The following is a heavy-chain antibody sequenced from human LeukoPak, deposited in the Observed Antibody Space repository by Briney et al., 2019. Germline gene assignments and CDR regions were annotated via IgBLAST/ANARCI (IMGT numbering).Heavy chain of an antibody. J-gene: IGHJ4*02. V-gene: IGHV5-51*01. Sequence: GESLKISCKASGYSFTDYWIVWVRQMPEKGLEWMGAIYPGDSDTRYSPSLDGQVTISADKSVSTTYLQWSSLQASDTAMYYCARPSSLYGGTSEDYWGQGTLVTVSS. CDR1: GYSFTDYW. CDR2: IYPGDSDT. D-gene: IGHD4-23*01. CDR3: ARPSSLYGGTSEDY.